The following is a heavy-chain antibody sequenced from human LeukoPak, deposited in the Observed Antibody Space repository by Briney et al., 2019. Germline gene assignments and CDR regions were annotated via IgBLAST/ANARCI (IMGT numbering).Heavy chain of an antibody. D-gene: IGHD5-24*01. J-gene: IGHJ4*02. V-gene: IGHV3-7*01. CDR1: GFTFSNFW. Sequence: GGSLRLSCAASGFTFSNFWMTWVRQAPGKGLEWVANIKQDGTDKYYMDSVEGRFTISRDNAKNSLYLQMNTLRAEDTAIYYCAKGRGLEYWGQGTLVTVSS. CDR3: AKGRGLEY. CDR2: IKQDGTDK.